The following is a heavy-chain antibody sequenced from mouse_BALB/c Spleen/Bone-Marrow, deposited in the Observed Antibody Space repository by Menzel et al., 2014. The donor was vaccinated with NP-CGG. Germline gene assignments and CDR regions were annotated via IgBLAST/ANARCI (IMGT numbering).Heavy chain of an antibody. D-gene: IGHD3-2*01. CDR2: IDPSDSET. J-gene: IGHJ4*01. Sequence: VQLQQSGAELVRPGASVKLSCKASGYTFXNHWMNWVKQRPGQGLEWIGMIDPSDSETHYNQVFKDKATLTVDKSSNTAYMQLSSLTSEDSAVYYCTRDSSGYVGAMDFWGQGTSVTVPS. CDR1: GYTFXNHW. CDR3: TRDSSGYVGAMDF. V-gene: IGHV1-61*01.